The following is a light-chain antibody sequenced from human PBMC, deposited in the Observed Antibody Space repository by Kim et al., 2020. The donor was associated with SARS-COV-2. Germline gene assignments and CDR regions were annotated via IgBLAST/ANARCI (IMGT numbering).Light chain of an antibody. Sequence: NSMLTQPHSVSESPGKTVTISCTHSSGSIASNYVQWYQQRPGSAPTTVIYEDNQRPSGVPDRFSGSIDSSSNSASLTISGLKTEDEADYYCESYDSSSHVVFGGGTQLTVL. CDR1: SGSIASNY. CDR2: EDN. CDR3: ESYDSSSHVV. J-gene: IGLJ2*01. V-gene: IGLV6-57*04.